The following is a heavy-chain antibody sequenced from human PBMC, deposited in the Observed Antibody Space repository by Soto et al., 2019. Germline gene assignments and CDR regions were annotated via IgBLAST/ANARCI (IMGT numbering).Heavy chain of an antibody. CDR2: ISYDGSNK. V-gene: IGHV3-30*18. D-gene: IGHD4-17*01. Sequence: QVQLVESGGGVVQPGRSLRLSCAASGFTFSTYGMHWVRQAPGKGLEWVAVISYDGSNKYYADSVKGRFTISRDNSKNTLYLQMNSLRAEDTAVYYCAKSWATVTYFDYWGQGTLVTVSS. CDR3: AKSWATVTYFDY. J-gene: IGHJ4*02. CDR1: GFTFSTYG.